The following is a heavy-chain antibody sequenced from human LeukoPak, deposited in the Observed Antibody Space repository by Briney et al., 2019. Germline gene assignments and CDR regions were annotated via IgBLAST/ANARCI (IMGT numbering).Heavy chain of an antibody. V-gene: IGHV1-18*01. Sequence: ASVKVSCKASGYTFTSYGISWVRQAPGQGLEWMGWISAYNGNTNYAQKLQGRVTMTTDTSTSTAYMELSRLRSDDTAVYYCARGSSYYTAFDYWGQGTLVTVSS. J-gene: IGHJ4*02. CDR2: ISAYNGNT. CDR3: ARGSSYYTAFDY. CDR1: GYTFTSYG. D-gene: IGHD3-3*01.